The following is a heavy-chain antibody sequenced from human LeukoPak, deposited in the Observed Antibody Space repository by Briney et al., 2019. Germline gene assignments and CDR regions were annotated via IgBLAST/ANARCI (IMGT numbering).Heavy chain of an antibody. CDR3: ARPYSSSWNYYFDY. CDR2: ISSSGSTI. Sequence: QPGGSPRLSCAASGFTFSNYEMNWVRQAPGKGLEWVSYISSSGSTIYYADSVKGRFTISRDNAKNSLYLQMNSLRAEDTAVYYCARPYSSSWNYYFDYWGQGTLVTVSS. D-gene: IGHD6-13*01. J-gene: IGHJ4*02. CDR1: GFTFSNYE. V-gene: IGHV3-48*03.